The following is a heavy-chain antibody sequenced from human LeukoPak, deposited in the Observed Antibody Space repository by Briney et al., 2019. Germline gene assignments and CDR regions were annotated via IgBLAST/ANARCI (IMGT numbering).Heavy chain of an antibody. V-gene: IGHV3-48*01. CDR2: FSSSSSNI. Sequence: GGSLRLSCAASGFTFSSYSMNWVRKAQGKGLKWVSYFSSSSSNIYYADSVKGRFTISRDKAKNSLYLQMNSLRAEDTAVYYCAREYCSSTSCLYDYWGQGTLVTVSS. D-gene: IGHD2-2*01. CDR3: AREYCSSTSCLYDY. CDR1: GFTFSSYS. J-gene: IGHJ4*02.